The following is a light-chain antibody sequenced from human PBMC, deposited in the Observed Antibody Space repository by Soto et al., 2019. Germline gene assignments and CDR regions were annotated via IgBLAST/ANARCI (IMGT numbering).Light chain of an antibody. V-gene: IGKV3-20*01. CDR2: GAS. Sequence: EIVLTQSPGTLSLSPGERATLSCRASQTVNNNYLTWYHQTPGQAPRLLISGASSRATGITDKFSGSVSGTYLTLTISRLEPEDFAVYDCQQYGRSPFTFGPGTKVDIK. CDR1: QTVNNNY. J-gene: IGKJ3*01. CDR3: QQYGRSPFT.